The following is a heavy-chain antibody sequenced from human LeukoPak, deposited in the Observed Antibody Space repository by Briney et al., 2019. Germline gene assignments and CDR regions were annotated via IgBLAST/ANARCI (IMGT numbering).Heavy chain of an antibody. CDR3: AKRDTSGSYYFDS. Sequence: GGSLRLSCAASGFTLSIYAMSWVRQAPGKGLEWVSTFSKSGTTTYYPDSMKGRFTISRDNSKNTLYLQMNSLRAEDTAVYYCAKRDTSGSYYFDSWGQGTQVTVSS. D-gene: IGHD3-22*01. CDR2: FSKSGTTT. J-gene: IGHJ4*02. V-gene: IGHV3-23*01. CDR1: GFTLSIYA.